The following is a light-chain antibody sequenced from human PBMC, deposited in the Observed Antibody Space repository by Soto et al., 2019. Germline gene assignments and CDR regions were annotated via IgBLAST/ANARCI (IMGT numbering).Light chain of an antibody. CDR2: GNS. Sequence: QSVLTQPPSVSGAPGQRVTISCTGSSSNIGAGYDVHWYQQLPGTAPKLLIYGNSNRPSGVPDRFSGSKYRTSASLAITGLQAEDEADYYCQSYDSSLSGSVFGGGTKLTVL. V-gene: IGLV1-40*01. J-gene: IGLJ3*02. CDR3: QSYDSSLSGSV. CDR1: SSNIGAGYD.